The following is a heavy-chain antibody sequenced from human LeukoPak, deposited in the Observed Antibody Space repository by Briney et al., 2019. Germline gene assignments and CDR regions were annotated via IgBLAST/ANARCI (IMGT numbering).Heavy chain of an antibody. Sequence: ASVNVSCKASGYTFTSYAMNWVRQAPGQGLEWMGRINTNTGNPTYAQGFTGRFVFSLDTSVSTAYLQISSLKAEDTAVYYCARRLAAAGTGGSDYWGQGTLVTVSS. CDR1: GYTFTSYA. V-gene: IGHV7-4-1*02. J-gene: IGHJ4*02. CDR2: INTNTGNP. D-gene: IGHD6-13*01. CDR3: ARRLAAAGTGGSDY.